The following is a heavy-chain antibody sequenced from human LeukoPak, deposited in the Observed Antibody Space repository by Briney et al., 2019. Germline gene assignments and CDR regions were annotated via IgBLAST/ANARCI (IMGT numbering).Heavy chain of an antibody. CDR1: GGTFSSYA. CDR2: IIPIFGTA. V-gene: IGHV1-69*13. J-gene: IGHJ6*03. D-gene: IGHD2-2*01. CDR3: ARAPNYCSSTSCLLGYYYYYMDV. Sequence: SVKVSCKASGGTFSSYAISWVRQAPGQGLELMGGIIPIFGTANYAQKFQGRVTITADESTSTAYIELSSLRSEDTAVYYCARAPNYCSSTSCLLGYYYYYMDVWGKGTTVTVSS.